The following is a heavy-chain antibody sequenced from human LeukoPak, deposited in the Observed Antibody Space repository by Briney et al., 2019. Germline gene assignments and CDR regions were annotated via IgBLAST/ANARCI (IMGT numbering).Heavy chain of an antibody. J-gene: IGHJ4*02. CDR2: ISAYNGNT. D-gene: IGHD6-13*01. V-gene: IGHV1-18*01. Sequence: ASVKVSCKASGYTFTSYGISWVRQAPGQGLEWMGWISAYNGNTNYAQKLQGRVTKTTDTSTSTAYVELRSLRSDDTAVDYWARDGTYIAAAGSGNDYWGQGTLVTVSS. CDR3: ARDGTYIAAAGSGNDY. CDR1: GYTFTSYG.